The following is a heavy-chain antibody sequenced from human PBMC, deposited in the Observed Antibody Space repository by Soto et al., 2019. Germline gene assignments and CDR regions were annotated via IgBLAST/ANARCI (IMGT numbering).Heavy chain of an antibody. D-gene: IGHD2-2*01. CDR2: IIPIFGTA. J-gene: IGHJ6*02. CDR1: GGTFSSYA. Sequence: SVKVSCKASGGTFSSYAISWVRQAPGQGLERMGGIIPIFGTANYAQKFQGRVTITADKSTSTAYMELSSLRSEDTAVYYCASRYCSSTSCYPYYYYGMDVWGQGTTVTVSS. CDR3: ASRYCSSTSCYPYYYYGMDV. V-gene: IGHV1-69*06.